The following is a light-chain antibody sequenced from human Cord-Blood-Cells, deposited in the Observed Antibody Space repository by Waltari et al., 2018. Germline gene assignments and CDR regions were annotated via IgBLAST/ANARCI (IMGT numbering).Light chain of an antibody. J-gene: IGLJ1*01. CDR2: DVS. CDR1: RRAVGGSTY. CDR3: CSYAGSYTYV. V-gene: IGLV2-11*01. Sequence: QSALTQPRSVSGSPGQPVTISCNGTRRAVGGSTYVSWYQQHPGKAPKLMIYDVSKRPSGVPDRFSGSKSGNTASLTISGLQAEDEADYYCCSYAGSYTYVFGTGTKVTVL.